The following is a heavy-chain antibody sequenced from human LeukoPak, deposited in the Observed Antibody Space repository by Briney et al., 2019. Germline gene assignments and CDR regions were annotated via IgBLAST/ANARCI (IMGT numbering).Heavy chain of an antibody. V-gene: IGHV2-70*11. CDR3: ARITSLGSSSRVFDY. CDR2: IDWDDDK. CDR1: GFSLSTSGMC. D-gene: IGHD6-6*01. Sequence: SGPTLVNPTQTLTLTCTFSGFSLSTSGMCVSWIRQPPGKSLEWLARIDWDDDKYYSTSLKTRLTISKDTSKNQVVLTMTNMDPVDTATYYCARITSLGSSSRVFDYWGQGTLVTVSS. J-gene: IGHJ4*02.